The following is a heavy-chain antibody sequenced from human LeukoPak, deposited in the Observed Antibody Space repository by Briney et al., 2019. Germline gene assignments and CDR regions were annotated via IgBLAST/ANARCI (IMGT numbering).Heavy chain of an antibody. CDR3: ARTSLYSSGWYVLYYYMDV. V-gene: IGHV4-59*12. CDR1: GDSISNYY. Sequence: SETLSLTCTVSGDSISNYYWSWIRQPPGKGLEWIGYFSSSGSTNYNPSLKSRVTISVDTSKNQFSLKLSSVTAADTAVYYCARTSLYSSGWYVLYYYMDVWGKGTTVTVSS. J-gene: IGHJ6*03. D-gene: IGHD6-19*01. CDR2: FSSSGST.